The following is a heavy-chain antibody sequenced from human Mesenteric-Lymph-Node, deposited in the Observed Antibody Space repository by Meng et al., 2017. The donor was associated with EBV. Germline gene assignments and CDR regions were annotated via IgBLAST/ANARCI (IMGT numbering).Heavy chain of an antibody. CDR2: IDPHSGAT. CDR1: GYTFIAYS. Sequence: QVQLGQSGAEVKKPGASVTVSCKTSGYTFIAYSMFWVRQAPGQGLEWMGRIDPHSGATNYAQNFQGRVTLTRDTSISTAYMELNSLKSDDTAVYYCARIWDYGGHSGEDYWGQGTLVTVSS. J-gene: IGHJ4*02. V-gene: IGHV1-2*06. D-gene: IGHD4-23*01. CDR3: ARIWDYGGHSGEDY.